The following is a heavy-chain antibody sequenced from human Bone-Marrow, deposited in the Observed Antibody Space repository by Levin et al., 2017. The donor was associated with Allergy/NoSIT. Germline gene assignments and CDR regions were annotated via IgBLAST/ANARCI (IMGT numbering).Heavy chain of an antibody. J-gene: IGHJ6*02. CDR2: ININTGVT. CDR3: ARLSVYSGSRDYHYGLDV. V-gene: IGHV1-2*02. D-gene: IGHD5-12*01. Sequence: ASVKVSCQTSGYTFTAYHLHWVRQAPGQGLEWMGWININTGVTNLAQKFQGRVTLTRDTSLTTAHMELSVLTSYDSATYFCARLSVYSGSRDYHYGLDVWGQGTPVTVSS. CDR1: GYTFTAYH.